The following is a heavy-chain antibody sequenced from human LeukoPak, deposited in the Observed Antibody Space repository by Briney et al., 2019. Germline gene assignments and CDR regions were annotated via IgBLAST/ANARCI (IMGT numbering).Heavy chain of an antibody. J-gene: IGHJ4*02. CDR2: IYYSGST. V-gene: IGHV4-31*03. D-gene: IGHD2/OR15-2a*01. Sequence: SQTLSLTCTVSGGSINSGGYYWSWIRQHPGKGLEWIGYIYYSGSTYYNPSLKSRVTISLDTSKNQFSLKLTSVTAADTAVYYCAGHHPRNTVDFWGQGTLVTVSS. CDR3: AGHHPRNTVDF. CDR1: GGSINSGGYY.